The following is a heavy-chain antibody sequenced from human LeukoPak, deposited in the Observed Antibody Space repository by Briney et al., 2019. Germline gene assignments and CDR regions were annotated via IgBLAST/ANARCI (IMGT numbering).Heavy chain of an antibody. D-gene: IGHD3-16*02. CDR2: IYTTGMT. Sequence: SETLSLTCSVSGGSINSYWWSWIRQPAGKGLEFIGRIYTTGMTNYNPSLKSRVSMSVDTSKSQFSPELRSVTAADTAVYFCARAGYTISSYRFDYWGQGALVTVSS. CDR3: ARAGYTISSYRFDY. CDR1: GGSINSYW. V-gene: IGHV4-4*07. J-gene: IGHJ4*02.